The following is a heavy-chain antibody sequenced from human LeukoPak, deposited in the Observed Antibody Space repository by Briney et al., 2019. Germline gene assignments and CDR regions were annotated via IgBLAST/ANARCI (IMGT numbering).Heavy chain of an antibody. CDR2: IYYSGST. CDR3: ASPVVVTAIGDY. V-gene: IGHV4-39*01. D-gene: IGHD2-21*02. CDR1: GGSISSSSYY. Sequence: SETLSLTCTVSGGSISSSSYYWGWIRQPPGKGLEWIGSIYYSGSTYYNPSLKSRVTISVDTSKNQFSLKLGSVTAADTAVYYCASPVVVTAIGDYWGQGTLVTVSS. J-gene: IGHJ4*02.